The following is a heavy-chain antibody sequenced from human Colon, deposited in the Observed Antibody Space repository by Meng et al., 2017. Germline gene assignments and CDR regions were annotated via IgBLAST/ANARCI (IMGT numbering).Heavy chain of an antibody. CDR1: GFSFSNYT. CDR3: AKEGGRGLDFEY. V-gene: IGHV3-23*04. CDR2: ISGTSRST. D-gene: IGHD6-25*01. Sequence: VQLVGSGGGLVQPGGSLRLSCAASGFSFSNYTMTWVRQSPGKGLQWVSAISGTSRSTYYADSVRGRFTISRDNSKNTLYLQMNSLRPEDTAIYYCAKEGGRGLDFEYWGQGTLVTVSS. J-gene: IGHJ4*02.